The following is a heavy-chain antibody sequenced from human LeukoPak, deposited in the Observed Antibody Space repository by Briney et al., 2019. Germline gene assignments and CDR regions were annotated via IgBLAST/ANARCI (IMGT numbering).Heavy chain of an antibody. Sequence: PSETLSLTCAAYGGSFSGYYWRWIRQPPGKGLEWIGEINHSGSTNYNPSLKSRVTISVDTSKNQFSLNLNSVTAADTAVYYCAKSNGYGLVDIWGQGTMVTVSS. J-gene: IGHJ3*02. CDR1: GGSFSGYY. V-gene: IGHV4-34*01. CDR3: AKSNGYGLVDI. CDR2: INHSGST. D-gene: IGHD3-10*01.